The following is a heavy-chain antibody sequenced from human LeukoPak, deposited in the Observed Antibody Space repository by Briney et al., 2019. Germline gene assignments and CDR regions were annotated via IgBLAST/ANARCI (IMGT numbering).Heavy chain of an antibody. J-gene: IGHJ4*02. CDR2: IKQDETEK. D-gene: IGHD3-22*01. Sequence: GGSLRLSCTASGFTFSNFWMGWVRQAPGKGLEWVANIKQDETEKFYLGSVKGRFTISRDNSKNTLYLQMNSLRAEDTAVYYCAKESFIPYRYHSSGYIDYWGQGTLVTVSS. CDR1: GFTFSNFW. V-gene: IGHV3-7*03. CDR3: AKESFIPYRYHSSGYIDY.